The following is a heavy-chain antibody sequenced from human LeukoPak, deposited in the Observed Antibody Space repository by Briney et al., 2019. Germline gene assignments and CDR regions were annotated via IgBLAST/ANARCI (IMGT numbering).Heavy chain of an antibody. D-gene: IGHD2-2*01. Sequence: GGSLRLPCAPSGFPFRSYAMSWVPQAPGEGREWVSTISGGGGSTYHEDSVQGRFTTPSHNSKNTLYLQVNSMRAEDTAVYDCVKRGGDCSSASCYFENWGQGTLVSVSS. CDR3: VKRGGDCSSASCYFEN. V-gene: IGHV3-23*01. CDR2: ISGGGGST. J-gene: IGHJ4*02. CDR1: GFPFRSYA.